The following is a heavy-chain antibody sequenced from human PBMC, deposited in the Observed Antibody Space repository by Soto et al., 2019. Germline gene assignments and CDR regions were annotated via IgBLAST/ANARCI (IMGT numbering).Heavy chain of an antibody. D-gene: IGHD6-19*01. V-gene: IGHV3-30-3*01. CDR2: ISYDGSNK. Sequence: VGSLRLSCAASGFTFSSYAMHWVRQARGKGLEWVAVISYDGSNKYYADSVKGRFTISRDNSKNTLYLQMNSLRAEDTAVYYCARENKAVAGTVNAFDIWGQGTMVTVSS. CDR3: ARENKAVAGTVNAFDI. J-gene: IGHJ3*02. CDR1: GFTFSSYA.